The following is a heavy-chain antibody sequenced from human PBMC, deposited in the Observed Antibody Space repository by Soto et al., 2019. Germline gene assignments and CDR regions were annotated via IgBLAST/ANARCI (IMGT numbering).Heavy chain of an antibody. V-gene: IGHV3-33*01. D-gene: IGHD1-26*01. CDR1: GFTFNKYG. Sequence: QVQLVESGGAVGQPGGSLRLSCAASGFTFNKYGIHWVRQAPGKGLEWVAMIYYDGSYEYYSDSVEGRVTISRDNSKNTVDLLMNSLTVEDTGVYYCARDSSYGRVGYFDHWGRGALVIVSS. CDR3: ARDSSYGRVGYFDH. J-gene: IGHJ4*02. CDR2: IYYDGSYE.